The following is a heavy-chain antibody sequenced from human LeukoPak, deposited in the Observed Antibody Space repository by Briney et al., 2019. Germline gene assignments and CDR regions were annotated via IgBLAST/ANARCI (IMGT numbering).Heavy chain of an antibody. CDR1: GFTFSSYA. Sequence: GGSLRLSCAASGFTFSSYAMSWVRQAPGKGLEWVSAISGSGGTTYSADSVRGRFTISRDNSKNTLFLQMNSLRAEDTAVYYCAKAYVDTTYFDSWGQGTLVTVSS. J-gene: IGHJ4*02. CDR3: AKAYVDTTYFDS. D-gene: IGHD5-18*01. CDR2: ISGSGGTT. V-gene: IGHV3-23*01.